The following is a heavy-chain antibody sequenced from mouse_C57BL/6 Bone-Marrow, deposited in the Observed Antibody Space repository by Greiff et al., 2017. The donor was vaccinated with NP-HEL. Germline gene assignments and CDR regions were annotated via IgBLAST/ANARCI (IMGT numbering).Heavy chain of an antibody. J-gene: IGHJ2*01. CDR3: TTGGYCYPFDY. CDR2: IDPENGDT. Sequence: VHVKQSGAELVRPGASVKLSCTASGFNIKDDYMHWVKQRPEQGLEWIGWIDPENGDTEYASKFQGKATITADTSSNTAYLQLSSLTSADTAVYYCTTGGYCYPFDYWGRGTTLTVSA. CDR1: GFNIKDDY. D-gene: IGHD2-3*01. V-gene: IGHV14-4*01.